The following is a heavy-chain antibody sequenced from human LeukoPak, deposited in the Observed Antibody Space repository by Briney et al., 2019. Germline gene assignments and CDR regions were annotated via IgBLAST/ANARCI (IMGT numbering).Heavy chain of an antibody. J-gene: IGHJ4*02. V-gene: IGHV1-18*01. CDR2: ISAYNGDT. CDR1: GYTFRNYG. D-gene: IGHD3-3*01. Sequence: ASVKVSCKASGYTFRNYGISWVRQAPGQGLEWMGWISAYNGDTHYAQKVQGRVIMTTDTSTSTAYMELRSLRSDDTAVYYCAGDPSNTSGYQIYFDYWGQGTLVTVSS. CDR3: AGDPSNTSGYQIYFDY.